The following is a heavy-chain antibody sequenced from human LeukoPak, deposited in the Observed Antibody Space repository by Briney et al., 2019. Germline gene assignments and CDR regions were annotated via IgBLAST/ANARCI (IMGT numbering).Heavy chain of an antibody. D-gene: IGHD3-10*01. J-gene: IGHJ3*02. Sequence: PGGSLRLSCAASGFTFSSYWMSWVRQAPGKGLEWVANIKQDGSEKYYVDSVKGRSTISRDNAKNSLYLQMNSLRAEGRVVYYCTTDLIRQFPGGALDISGEATMVSVCS. CDR3: TTDLIRQFPGGALDI. V-gene: IGHV3-7*01. CDR1: GFTFSSYW. CDR2: IKQDGSEK.